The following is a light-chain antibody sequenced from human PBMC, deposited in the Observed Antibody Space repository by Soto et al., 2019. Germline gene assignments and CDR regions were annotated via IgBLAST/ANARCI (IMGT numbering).Light chain of an antibody. CDR1: SSDVGGYNY. CDR2: DVS. CDR3: SSYTTSSTVV. Sequence: QSALTQPASVSGSPGQSITISCSGTSSDVGGYNYVTWYQHHPGKAPELMIYDVSNRPSGVPNRFSGSKSGNTASLTISGLPAEDEAAYYCSSYTTSSTVVFGGGTKLTVL. V-gene: IGLV2-14*03. J-gene: IGLJ2*01.